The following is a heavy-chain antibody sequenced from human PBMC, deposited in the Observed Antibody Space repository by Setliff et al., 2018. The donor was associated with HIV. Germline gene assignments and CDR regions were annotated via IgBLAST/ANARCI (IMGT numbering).Heavy chain of an antibody. CDR1: GGAISSFF. D-gene: IGHD3-22*01. CDR3: ARRRSPPSGFYSKYYMDV. V-gene: IGHV4-59*08. CDR2: LSYSGST. Sequence: SETLSLTCTVSGGAISSFFWSWIRQPPGKGLEWIGHLSYSGSTNYNPSLKSRVTISVDTSKNQFSLKLTSVTAADTAVYYCARRRSPPSGFYSKYYMDVWGKGTTVTVSS. J-gene: IGHJ6*03.